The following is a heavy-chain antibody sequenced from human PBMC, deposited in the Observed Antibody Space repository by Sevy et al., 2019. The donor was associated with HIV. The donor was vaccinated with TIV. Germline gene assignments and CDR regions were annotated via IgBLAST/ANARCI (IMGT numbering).Heavy chain of an antibody. D-gene: IGHD1-26*01. J-gene: IGHJ6*02. CDR2: IKGDGSEK. CDR1: GFTFSHYW. Sequence: GGSLRLSCAASGFTFSHYWKTWVRQAPGKGPEWVANIKGDGSEKYYVDSVRGRFTISRDNAKNSLYLQMNSLRGEDTALYYCARDCNSATCLWGLDVWGQGTTVTVSS. CDR3: ARDCNSATCLWGLDV. V-gene: IGHV3-7*03.